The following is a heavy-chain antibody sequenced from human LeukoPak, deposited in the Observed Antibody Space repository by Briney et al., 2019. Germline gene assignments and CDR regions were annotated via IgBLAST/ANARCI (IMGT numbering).Heavy chain of an antibody. CDR3: ARARYSSSLYFDY. CDR1: GDSISSGDYY. Sequence: KPSQTLSLTCTVSGDSISSGDYYWSWIRQPPGKGLEWIGYIYYSGSTYYNPSLKSRVTISVDTSKNQFSLKLSSVTAADTAVYYCARARYSSSLYFDYWGQGTLVTVSS. D-gene: IGHD6-6*01. CDR2: IYYSGST. J-gene: IGHJ4*02. V-gene: IGHV4-30-4*08.